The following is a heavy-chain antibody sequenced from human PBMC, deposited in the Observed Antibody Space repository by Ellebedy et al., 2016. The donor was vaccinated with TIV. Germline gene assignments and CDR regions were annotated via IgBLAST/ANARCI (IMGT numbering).Heavy chain of an antibody. D-gene: IGHD4-17*01. J-gene: IGHJ4*02. Sequence: GESLKISXKVSGYSFATYWIAWVRQMPGKGLEWVGFIYPGDSDTRYSPSFQGQVTISADKSISTAYLQWSSLKASDTAMYYCARPYDYGDYAWGYWGQGTLVTVSS. CDR3: ARPYDYGDYAWGY. V-gene: IGHV5-51*01. CDR2: IYPGDSDT. CDR1: GYSFATYW.